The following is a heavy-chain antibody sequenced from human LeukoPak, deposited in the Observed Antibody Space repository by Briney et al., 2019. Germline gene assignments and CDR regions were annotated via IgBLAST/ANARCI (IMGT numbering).Heavy chain of an antibody. CDR2: RSINSRYI. J-gene: IGHJ4*02. CDR1: GFTFRSYT. V-gene: IGHV3-21*01. Sequence: GGSLRLSCAASGFTFRSYTMNWVRQAPGKGLEWVSLRSINSRYIYYADSVKGRFTIYRDNAKNSLYLQMNSQRAEDTAVYYCARGRGYYDSSGYYYEMYYFDYWGQGTLVTAST. D-gene: IGHD3-22*01. CDR3: ARGRGYYDSSGYYYEMYYFDY.